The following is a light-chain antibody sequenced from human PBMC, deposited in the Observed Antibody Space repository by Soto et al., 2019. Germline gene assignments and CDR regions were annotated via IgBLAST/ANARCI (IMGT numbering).Light chain of an antibody. CDR2: VGTGGIVG. J-gene: IGLJ2*01. CDR3: GADHGSGSNFVWE. V-gene: IGLV9-49*01. CDR1: SGYSNYK. Sequence: QAVVTQPPSASASLGASVTLTCTLSSGYSNYKVDWYQQRPGKGPRFVMRVGTGGIVGSKGGGIPDRFSVLGSGLNRYLTIKNIQEEDESDYHCGADHGSGSNFVWEFGGGTKLTVL.